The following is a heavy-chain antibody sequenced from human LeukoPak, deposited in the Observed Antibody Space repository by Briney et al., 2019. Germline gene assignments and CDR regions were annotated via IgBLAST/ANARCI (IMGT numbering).Heavy chain of an antibody. CDR3: ARDLHGGNSGLGY. Sequence: SETLSLTCTVSGGSISSYYWSWIRQPPGKGLEWIGYIHYSGFSNYNPSLKSRVTISVDTSKNQFSLKLSFVTAADTAVHYCARDLHGGNSGLGYWGQGTLVTVSS. V-gene: IGHV4-59*01. CDR2: IHYSGFS. J-gene: IGHJ1*01. D-gene: IGHD4-23*01. CDR1: GGSISSYY.